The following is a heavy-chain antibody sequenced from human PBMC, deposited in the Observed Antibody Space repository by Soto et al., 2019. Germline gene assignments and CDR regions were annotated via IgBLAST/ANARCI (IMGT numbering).Heavy chain of an antibody. J-gene: IGHJ6*02. Sequence: ASVKVSCKASGYTFTGYYMHWVRQAPGQGLEWMGWINPNSGGTNYAQKFQGWVTMTRDTSISTAYMELSRLRSDDTAVYYCARDSSGGGYYYVMDFWGQGTTVTVSS. D-gene: IGHD6-19*01. CDR1: GYTFTGYY. CDR2: INPNSGGT. CDR3: ARDSSGGGYYYVMDF. V-gene: IGHV1-2*04.